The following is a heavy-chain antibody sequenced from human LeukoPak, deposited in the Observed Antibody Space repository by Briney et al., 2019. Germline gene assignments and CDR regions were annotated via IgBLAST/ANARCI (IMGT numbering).Heavy chain of an antibody. CDR3: ANSALWFGELPKNDY. D-gene: IGHD3-10*01. J-gene: IGHJ4*02. CDR2: ISGSGGST. Sequence: GGSLRLSCAASGFTFSSYAMSWVRQATGKGLEWDSAISGSGGSTYYADSVKGRFTISRDNSKNTLYLQMNSLRAEDTAVYYCANSALWFGELPKNDYWGQGTLVTVSS. CDR1: GFTFSSYA. V-gene: IGHV3-23*01.